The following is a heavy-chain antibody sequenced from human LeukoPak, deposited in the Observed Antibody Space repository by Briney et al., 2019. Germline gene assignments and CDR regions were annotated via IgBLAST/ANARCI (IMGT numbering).Heavy chain of an antibody. V-gene: IGHV3-20*04. CDR2: IIWNVGRT. D-gene: IGHD2-15*01. CDR3: ARESCGGSCYATSKGESGSDY. J-gene: IGHJ4*02. Sequence: GGSLSLSCAVDGSTFDAYGMGWVSPHQGEGLEWDCDIIWNVGRTGYADSVKGRLSISRDTATKSPCLRINSQRAEDMALYYSARESCGGSCYATSKGESGSDYWGQGTLVTVSS. CDR1: GSTFDAYG.